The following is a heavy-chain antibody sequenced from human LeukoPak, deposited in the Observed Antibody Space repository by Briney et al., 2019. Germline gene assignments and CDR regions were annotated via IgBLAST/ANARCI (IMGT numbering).Heavy chain of an antibody. J-gene: IGHJ4*02. Sequence: SETLSLTCTVSGGSISSYYWSWIRQPPGKGLEYVGYIYCSGSTYYNPSLKSRVTISVDTSKNQFSLKLSSVTAADTAVYYCARARLYFDYWGQGTLVTVSS. V-gene: IGHV4-59*12. CDR3: ARARLYFDY. CDR1: GGSISSYY. CDR2: IYCSGST.